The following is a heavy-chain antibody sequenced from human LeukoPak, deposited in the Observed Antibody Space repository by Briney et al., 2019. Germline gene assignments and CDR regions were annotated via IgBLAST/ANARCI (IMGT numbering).Heavy chain of an antibody. CDR3: ATEIVVVPAASGGYAFDI. CDR1: GFSVSSNY. Sequence: GGSLRLSCAASGFSVSSNYMRWVRQAPGKGLEWVSVIYSGGNTYYADSVKGRFTISRDNSKNTLYLQMNSLRVEDTAVYYCATEIVVVPAASGGYAFDIWGQGTMVTVSS. V-gene: IGHV3-66*01. J-gene: IGHJ3*02. CDR2: IYSGGNT. D-gene: IGHD2-2*01.